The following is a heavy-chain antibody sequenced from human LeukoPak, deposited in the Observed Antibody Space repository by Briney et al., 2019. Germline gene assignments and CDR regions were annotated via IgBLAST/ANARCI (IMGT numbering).Heavy chain of an antibody. CDR1: GFTFSSYS. V-gene: IGHV3-21*01. Sequence: GGSLILSCAASGFTFSSYSMNWVRQAPGKGLEWVSSISSSSSYIYYADSVKGRFTISRDNAKNSLYLQMNSLRAEDTAVYYCARTAISLNFDYWGQGTLVTVSS. CDR2: ISSSSSYI. CDR3: ARTAISLNFDY. D-gene: IGHD5-18*01. J-gene: IGHJ4*02.